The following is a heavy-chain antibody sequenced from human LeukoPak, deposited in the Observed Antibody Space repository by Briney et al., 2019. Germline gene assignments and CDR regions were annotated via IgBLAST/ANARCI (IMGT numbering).Heavy chain of an antibody. CDR2: ISATGGST. Sequence: GGSLRLSCAASGFTFSRYAMTWVRQAPGKGLDWVSGISATGGSTYYADSVRGRFTISRDNSKNTLYLQMNSLRAEDTAVYYCAKYGITAMIYFDYWGQGTLVTVSS. V-gene: IGHV3-23*01. D-gene: IGHD5-18*01. CDR3: AKYGITAMIYFDY. CDR1: GFTFSRYA. J-gene: IGHJ4*02.